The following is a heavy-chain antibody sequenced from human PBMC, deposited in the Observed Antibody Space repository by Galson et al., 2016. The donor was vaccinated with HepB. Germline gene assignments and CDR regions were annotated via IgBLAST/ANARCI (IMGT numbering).Heavy chain of an antibody. D-gene: IGHD4-17*01. CDR1: GFPFSSYA. V-gene: IGHV3-23*01. CDR2: ISGAGTA. J-gene: IGHJ4*02. CDR3: FRVPRYYADYSSGVGDC. Sequence: SLRLSCAASGFPFSSYAMSWVRQAPGKGLAWVSTISGAGTASYAYSVKGRFIISRDNSKNTLDLQMDSLRVEDTALYFCFRVPRYYADYSSGVGDCWGQGTLLTVSS.